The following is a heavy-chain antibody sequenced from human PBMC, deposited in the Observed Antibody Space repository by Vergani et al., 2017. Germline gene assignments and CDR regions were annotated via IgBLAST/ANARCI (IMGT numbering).Heavy chain of an antibody. V-gene: IGHV3-64D*06. CDR2: ISSNGGST. Sequence: EVQLVESGGGLVQPGGSLRLSCSASGFTFSSYAMHWVRQAPGKGLEYVSAISSNGGSTYYADSVKGRFTISRVNSKNTLYLQMSSLRAEDTAVYYCARGDSSSWSYDWGGDYYYYGMDVWGQGTTVTVSS. D-gene: IGHD6-13*01. CDR1: GFTFSSYA. CDR3: ARGDSSSWSYDWGGDYYYYGMDV. J-gene: IGHJ6*02.